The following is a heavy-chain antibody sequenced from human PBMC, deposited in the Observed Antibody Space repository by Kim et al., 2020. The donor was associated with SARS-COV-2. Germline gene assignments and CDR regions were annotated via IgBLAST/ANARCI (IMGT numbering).Heavy chain of an antibody. J-gene: IGHJ4*02. D-gene: IGHD2-2*01. V-gene: IGHV1-46*01. Sequence: IYAQKFQRRVTMTRETTTSTVYMEVSSLGFEDTAVYYCAREPPSKYYFDYWGQGTLVTVSS. CDR3: AREPPSKYYFDY.